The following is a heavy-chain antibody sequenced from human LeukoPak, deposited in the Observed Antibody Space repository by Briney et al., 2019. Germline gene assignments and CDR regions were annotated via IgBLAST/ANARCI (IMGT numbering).Heavy chain of an antibody. V-gene: IGHV1-2*02. J-gene: IGHJ6*02. Sequence: ASVKVSCKASGYTFTSYDINWVQQAPGQGLEWMGWINPNSGGTNYAQKFQGRVTMTRDTSISTAYMELSRLRSDDTAVYYCAKGKTYYYDSSGYLSALYGMDVWGQGTTVTVSS. CDR2: INPNSGGT. CDR3: AKGKTYYYDSSGYLSALYGMDV. D-gene: IGHD3-22*01. CDR1: GYTFTSYD.